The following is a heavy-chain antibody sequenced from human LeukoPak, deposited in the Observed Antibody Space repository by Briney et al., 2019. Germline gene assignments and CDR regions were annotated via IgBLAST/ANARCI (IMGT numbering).Heavy chain of an antibody. D-gene: IGHD3-22*01. Sequence: SLRLSCTASGFTFGDYAMSWVRQAPGKGLEWVGFIRSKAYGGTTEYAASVKGRFTISRDDSKSIAYLQMNSLKTEDTAVYYCAAGDYYDSSGYYITVWGQGTLVTVSS. CDR3: AAGDYYDSSGYYITV. CDR2: IRSKAYGGTT. CDR1: GFTFGDYA. V-gene: IGHV3-49*04. J-gene: IGHJ4*02.